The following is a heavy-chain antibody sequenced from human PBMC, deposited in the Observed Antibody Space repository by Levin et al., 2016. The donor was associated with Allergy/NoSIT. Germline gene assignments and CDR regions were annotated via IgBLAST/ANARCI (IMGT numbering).Heavy chain of an antibody. CDR2: ISSSSSYI. Sequence: WIRQPPGKGLEWVSSISSSSSYIHYADSVKGRFTISRDNAKNSLYLQMNSLRAEDTAVYYCARARDYDYYGMDVWGQGTTVTVSS. J-gene: IGHJ6*02. V-gene: IGHV3-21*01. CDR3: ARARDYDYYGMDV.